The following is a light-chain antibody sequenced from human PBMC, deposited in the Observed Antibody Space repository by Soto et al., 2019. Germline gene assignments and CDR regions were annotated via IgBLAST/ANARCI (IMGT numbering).Light chain of an antibody. CDR3: QQYHRYST. Sequence: DIQITQSPSTLSASIGNRVTLTSRASQSINAWLAWYQQKPGKAPKLLIYDVSTLDSGVPSRFSGSASGTEFTLTISSLESDDFATYYCQQYHRYSTFGQGTKV. J-gene: IGKJ1*01. CDR2: DVS. CDR1: QSINAW. V-gene: IGKV1-5*01.